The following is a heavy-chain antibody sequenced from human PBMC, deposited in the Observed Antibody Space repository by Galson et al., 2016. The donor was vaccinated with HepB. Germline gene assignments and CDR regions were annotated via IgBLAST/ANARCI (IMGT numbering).Heavy chain of an antibody. Sequence: SLRLSCAASGFTFSSYDMHWVRQATGKGLEWVSTIGTAGDTYYPGSVKGRFTPSRENAKNSLYLQMNSLRAGATAVYYCVRGAAGPGDWYFDLWGRGTLVTVSS. J-gene: IGHJ2*01. CDR1: GFTFSSYD. CDR3: VRGAAGPGDWYFDL. CDR2: IGTAGDT. V-gene: IGHV3-13*01. D-gene: IGHD6-13*01.